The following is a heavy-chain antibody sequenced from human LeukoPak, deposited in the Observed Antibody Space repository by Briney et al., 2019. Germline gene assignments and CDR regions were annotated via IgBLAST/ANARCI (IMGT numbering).Heavy chain of an antibody. CDR1: VGSFSSYY. CDR2: INHSGST. D-gene: IGHD2-15*01. CDR3: ARLDKDSAGNSRRPFNY. Sequence: SETLSLTCAVYVGSFSSYYRSWIRKPPWKGLEWIGEINHSGSTNYNPSLKSRVTISGDTSKNQFSLRLTSVTAADTAVYYCARLDKDSAGNSRRPFNYWGRGTLVTVSS. V-gene: IGHV4-34*01. J-gene: IGHJ4*02.